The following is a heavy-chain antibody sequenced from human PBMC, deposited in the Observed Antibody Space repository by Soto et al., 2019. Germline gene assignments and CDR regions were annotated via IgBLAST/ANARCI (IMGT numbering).Heavy chain of an antibody. Sequence: SETLSLTCSVSGGSVSNKTYYWSWIRQPPGKRLEWIGYVYYGGTTNYNPSLKSRVTISVDLSKNQFSLRLSSVTTADTALYYCARTTAVPNTLRSRYFFDYWGQGTLVTVSS. D-gene: IGHD4-17*01. CDR1: GGSVSNKTYY. CDR3: ARTTAVPNTLRSRYFFDY. V-gene: IGHV4-61*01. J-gene: IGHJ4*02. CDR2: VYYGGTT.